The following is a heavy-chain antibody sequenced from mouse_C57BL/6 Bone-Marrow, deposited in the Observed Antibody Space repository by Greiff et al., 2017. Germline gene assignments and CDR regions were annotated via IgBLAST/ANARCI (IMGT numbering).Heavy chain of an antibody. J-gene: IGHJ4*01. V-gene: IGHV5-17*01. CDR2: ISSGSSTI. CDR1: GFTFSDYG. D-gene: IGHD1-3*01. Sequence: DVMLVESGGGLVKPGGSLKLSCAASGFTFSDYGMHWVRQAPEKGLEWVAYISSGSSTIYYADTVKGRFTISRDNAKNTLFLQMTSLRSEDTAMYYCARESGYAMDYWGQGTSVTVSS. CDR3: ARESGYAMDY.